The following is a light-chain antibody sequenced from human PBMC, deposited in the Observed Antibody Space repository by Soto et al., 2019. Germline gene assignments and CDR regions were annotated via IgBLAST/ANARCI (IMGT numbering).Light chain of an antibody. CDR2: GAS. J-gene: IGKJ4*01. CDR3: QQYGSSPLT. V-gene: IGKV3-20*01. Sequence: TVLTQSPGTLALSPGERATLSCRASQSLTSNYVAWYQQKPGQAPRLLVYGASSRATGIPDRFTGSGSGADFTLTISRLEPEGSAVYYCQQYGSSPLTFGGGSKVEIK. CDR1: QSLTSNY.